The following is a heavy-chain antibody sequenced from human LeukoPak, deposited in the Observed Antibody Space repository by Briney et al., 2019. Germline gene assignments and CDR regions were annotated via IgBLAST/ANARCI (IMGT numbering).Heavy chain of an antibody. CDR2: IKQDGSEK. Sequence: GGSLRLSCAASGFTFSSYWMSWVRQAPGKGLEWVANIKQDGSEKYYVDSVKGRFTISGDNAKNSLYLQMNSLRAEATAVYYCAGDYGDYERYYMDVWGKGTTVTVSS. J-gene: IGHJ6*03. V-gene: IGHV3-7*01. D-gene: IGHD4-17*01. CDR3: AGDYGDYERYYMDV. CDR1: GFTFSSYW.